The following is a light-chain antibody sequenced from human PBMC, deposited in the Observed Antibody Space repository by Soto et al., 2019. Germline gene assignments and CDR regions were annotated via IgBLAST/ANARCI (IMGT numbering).Light chain of an antibody. CDR2: EVS. V-gene: IGLV2-14*02. CDR1: SIDVGSYNL. J-gene: IGLJ1*01. Sequence: QSALTQPASVSGSPGQSITISCTGTSIDVGSYNLVSWYQQHPGKAPKLMIYEVSKRPSGVSNRFSGSKSGNTASLTISGLQAEDEADYYCTSYTSTVYVFGTGTKVTVL. CDR3: TSYTSTVYV.